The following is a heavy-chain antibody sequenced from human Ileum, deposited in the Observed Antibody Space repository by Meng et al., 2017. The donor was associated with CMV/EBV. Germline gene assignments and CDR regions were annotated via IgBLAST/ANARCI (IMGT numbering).Heavy chain of an antibody. CDR2: IYTSGST. CDR3: ARDRHEYDSYFYY. V-gene: IGHV4-61*02. J-gene: IGHJ4*02. Sequence: VPRPGSGPGLVKPSQTLSRTWTGSGGSIMSGSYDWRWIRQPAGKGLEWIGRIYTSGSTNYNPSLKSRVTISVDTSKNQFSLKMSSVTAADTAVYYCARDRHEYDSYFYYWGQGTLVTVSS. CDR1: GGSIMSGSYD. D-gene: IGHD3-3*01.